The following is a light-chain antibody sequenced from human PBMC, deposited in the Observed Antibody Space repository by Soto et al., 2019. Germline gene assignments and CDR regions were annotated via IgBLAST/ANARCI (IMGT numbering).Light chain of an antibody. CDR3: QQYANSPFT. CDR2: GAS. Sequence: EIVLTQSPGTLPLSPGERATLSCRASQSVSSNYLVWYQQKPGQAPRPLIYGASSRATGIPDRFSGSGSGTDFTHTISRLEPEDFAVYYCQQYANSPFTFGQGTKLEIK. J-gene: IGKJ2*01. V-gene: IGKV3-20*01. CDR1: QSVSSNY.